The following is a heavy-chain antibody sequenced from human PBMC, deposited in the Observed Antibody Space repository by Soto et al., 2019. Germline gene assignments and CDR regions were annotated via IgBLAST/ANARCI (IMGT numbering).Heavy chain of an antibody. CDR3: GRSPRAGIVVVPAALSRYGMDV. D-gene: IGHD2-2*01. Sequence: ASVKVSCKASGYTFTSYYMHWVRQAPGQGLEWMGIINPSGGSTSYAQKFQGRVTMTRDTSTSTVYMDLSSRRSEDTAVYYCGRSPRAGIVVVPAALSRYGMDVWGQGTTVTVSS. J-gene: IGHJ6*02. V-gene: IGHV1-46*01. CDR2: INPSGGST. CDR1: GYTFTSYY.